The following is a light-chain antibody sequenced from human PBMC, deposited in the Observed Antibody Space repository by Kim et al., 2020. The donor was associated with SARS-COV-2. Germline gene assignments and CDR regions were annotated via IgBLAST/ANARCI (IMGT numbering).Light chain of an antibody. CDR2: DAS. V-gene: IGKV3-11*01. CDR3: QQRSNWLWT. CDR1: QTVSSY. J-gene: IGKJ1*01. Sequence: DIVLTQSPATLSLSPGERATLSCRASQTVSSYLAWYQQKPGQAPRLLIYDASDRATGIPARFSGSGSGTDFTLTISSLEPEDFAVYYCQQRSNWLWTFGQGTKVDIK.